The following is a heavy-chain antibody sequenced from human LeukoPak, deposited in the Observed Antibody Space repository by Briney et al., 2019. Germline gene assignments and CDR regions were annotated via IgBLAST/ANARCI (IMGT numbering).Heavy chain of an antibody. D-gene: IGHD3-3*01. CDR1: GGTFSSYT. J-gene: IGHJ4*02. CDR2: IIPILGIA. Sequence: GASVKVSCKASGGTFSSYTISWVRQAPGQGLEWMGRIIPILGIANYAQKFQGRVTITADESTSTAYMELSSLRSEDTAVYYCARDRLPTTIFGVVTSSYFDYWGQGTLVTVSS. CDR3: ARDRLPTTIFGVVTSSYFDY. V-gene: IGHV1-69*04.